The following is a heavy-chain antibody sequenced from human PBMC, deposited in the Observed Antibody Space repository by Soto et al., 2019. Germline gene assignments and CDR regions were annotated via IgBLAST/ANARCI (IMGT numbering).Heavy chain of an antibody. Sequence: SETLSLTCTVSGGSVSSCSYYWSWIRQPPVKGLEWIGYIYYSGSTNYNPSLKSRVTISVDTSKNQFSLKLSSVTAADTAVYYCARDSPLLRFLEWSPLYGMDVWGQGTTVTVSS. D-gene: IGHD3-3*01. CDR1: GGSVSSCSYY. CDR2: IYYSGST. V-gene: IGHV4-61*01. J-gene: IGHJ6*02. CDR3: ARDSPLLRFLEWSPLYGMDV.